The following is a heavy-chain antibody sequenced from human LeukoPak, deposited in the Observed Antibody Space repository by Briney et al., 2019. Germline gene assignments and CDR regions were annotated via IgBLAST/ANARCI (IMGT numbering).Heavy chain of an antibody. D-gene: IGHD3-22*01. CDR3: ARDPSVLDYDSSGYKGG. J-gene: IGHJ4*02. CDR2: ISSSSSYI. CDR1: GFTFSSYS. V-gene: IGHV3-21*01. Sequence: PGGSLRLSCAASGFTFSSYSMNWVRQAPGKGLEWVSSISSSSSYIYYADSVKGRFTISRDNAKNSLYLQMNSLRAEDTAVYYCARDPSVLDYDSSGYKGGWGQGTLVTVSS.